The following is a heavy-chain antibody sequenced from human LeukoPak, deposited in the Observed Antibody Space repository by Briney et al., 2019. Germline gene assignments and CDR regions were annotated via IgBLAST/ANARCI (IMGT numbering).Heavy chain of an antibody. CDR3: ARYNSAWKTDDY. V-gene: IGHV3-7*03. CDR1: GFTFNSFL. CDR2: IKQDGSDK. D-gene: IGHD6-19*01. Sequence: PGGAPGLSRAASGFTFNSFLTTRGRPGPGKGLEWVADIKQDGSDKYYAGSVKGRFTISRDNAKNSLYLQMNSLRAEDTAVYFCARYNSAWKTDDYWGQGTLVTVSS. J-gene: IGHJ4*02.